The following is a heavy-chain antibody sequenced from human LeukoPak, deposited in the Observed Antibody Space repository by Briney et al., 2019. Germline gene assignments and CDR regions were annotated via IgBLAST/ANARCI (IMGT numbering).Heavy chain of an antibody. Sequence: GGSLRLSCAASGFTFSTYWMSWVRQAPGKGLEWVANIKKDGSDKYYVDSVKGRFTISSDNAKNSLFLQMNSLRAEDTAVYYCARVGSGWPYWYFDLWGRGTLVTVSS. V-gene: IGHV3-7*04. CDR1: GFTFSTYW. CDR3: ARVGSGWPYWYFDL. J-gene: IGHJ2*01. D-gene: IGHD6-19*01. CDR2: IKKDGSDK.